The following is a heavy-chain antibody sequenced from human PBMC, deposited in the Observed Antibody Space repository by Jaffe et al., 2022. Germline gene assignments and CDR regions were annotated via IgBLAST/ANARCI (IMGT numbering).Heavy chain of an antibody. Sequence: QLQLQESGPGLVKPSETLSLTCTVSGGSISSSSYYWGWIRQPPGKGLEWIGSIYYSGSTYYNPSLKSRVTISVDTSKNQFSLKLSSVTAADTAVYYCARHGTPKGGYDWYYFDYWGQGTLVTVSS. J-gene: IGHJ4*02. V-gene: IGHV4-39*01. CDR1: GGSISSSSYY. D-gene: IGHD5-12*01. CDR2: IYYSGST. CDR3: ARHGTPKGGYDWYYFDY.